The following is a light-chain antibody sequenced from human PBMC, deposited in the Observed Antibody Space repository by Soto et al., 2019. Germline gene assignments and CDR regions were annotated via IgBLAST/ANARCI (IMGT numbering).Light chain of an antibody. CDR1: QSVRDSL. J-gene: IGKJ1*01. CDR3: HQYDTIVQT. V-gene: IGKV3-20*01. CDR2: DAS. Sequence: EIVLTQSPGTLSLSPVERATLSCRASQSVRDSLLAWYQQKPGQPPRLLIYDASTRATATPERFSGSGSGTDFTLTISRLEPEDFAVYYCHQYDTIVQTFGQGTKVDIK.